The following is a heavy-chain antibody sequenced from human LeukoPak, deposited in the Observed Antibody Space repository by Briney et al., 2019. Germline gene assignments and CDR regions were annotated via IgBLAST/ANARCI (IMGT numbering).Heavy chain of an antibody. CDR3: AKDNAKYYDFWSGYAGDFDY. CDR1: GFTFTNYA. Sequence: GRSLRLSCAASGFTFTNYAIHWVRQAPGKGLEWLAVVSSGETTKFYADSVKGRFTISRDNSKNTLYLQMNSLRAEDTAVYYCAKDNAKYYDFWSGYAGDFDYWGQGTLVTVSS. V-gene: IGHV3-30-3*01. CDR2: VSSGETTK. J-gene: IGHJ4*02. D-gene: IGHD3-3*01.